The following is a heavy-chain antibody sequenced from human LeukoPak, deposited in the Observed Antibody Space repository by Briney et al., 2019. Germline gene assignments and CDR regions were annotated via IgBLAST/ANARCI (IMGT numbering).Heavy chain of an antibody. J-gene: IGHJ2*01. CDR2: IYYSGST. Sequence: PSETLSLTCTVSGGSINSYYWSWIRQPPGKGLEWIGYIYYSGSTNYNPSLKSRVTISVDTSKNQFSLKLSSVTAADTAVYYCAILRGHFDLWGRGTLVTVSS. CDR3: AILRGHFDL. CDR1: GGSINSYY. V-gene: IGHV4-59*01.